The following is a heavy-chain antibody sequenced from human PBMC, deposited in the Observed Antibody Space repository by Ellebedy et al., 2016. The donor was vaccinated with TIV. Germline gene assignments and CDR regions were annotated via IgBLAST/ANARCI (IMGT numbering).Heavy chain of an antibody. D-gene: IGHD4-17*01. CDR2: IYFGGAS. V-gene: IGHV4-39*01. CDR3: AGDFNSVTNY. Sequence: SETLSLTCTVSGGSIASSSFYWGWIRQPPGRGLEWIAKIYFGGASSYSPSLKSRVTISVDTSKNLFSLNLSSVTVADTAVYYCAGDFNSVTNYWGQGTLVTVSS. CDR1: GGSIASSSFY. J-gene: IGHJ4*02.